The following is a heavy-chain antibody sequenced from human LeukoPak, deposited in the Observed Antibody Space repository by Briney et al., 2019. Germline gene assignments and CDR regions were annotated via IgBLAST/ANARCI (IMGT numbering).Heavy chain of an antibody. CDR1: GFTFSNYW. CDR3: ARDPIAYYDFWSGPNIDY. J-gene: IGHJ4*02. Sequence: GGSLRLSCAGSGFTFSNYWMSWVRQAPGKGLEWVANIKQDGSEKYYVDSVKGRFTISRDNAKNSLYLQMNSLRAEDTAVYYCARDPIAYYDFWSGPNIDYWGQGTLVTVSS. CDR2: IKQDGSEK. D-gene: IGHD3-3*01. V-gene: IGHV3-7*01.